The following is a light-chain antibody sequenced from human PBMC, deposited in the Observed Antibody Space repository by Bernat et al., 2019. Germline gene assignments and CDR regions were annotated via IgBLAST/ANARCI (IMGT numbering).Light chain of an antibody. J-gene: IGKJ2*01. Sequence: EIVLTQSPGTLSLSPGDRATLPCRASQSVSSNYLAWYQQKPGQAPRLLIYGSSSRATGIPDRFSGSGSGTDFTLTISRLEPEDFAVYYCHQYGSSPYTFGQGTKLESK. V-gene: IGKV3-20*01. CDR2: GSS. CDR1: QSVSSNY. CDR3: HQYGSSPYT.